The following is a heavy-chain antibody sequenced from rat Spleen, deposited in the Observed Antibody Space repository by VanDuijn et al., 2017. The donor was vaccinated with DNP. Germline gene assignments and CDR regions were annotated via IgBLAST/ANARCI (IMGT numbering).Heavy chain of an antibody. Sequence: EVQLVESGGGLVQPGRSLKLSCAASGFTFSDYYMAWVRQAPTKGLEWVAYISYDGGSTYYGDSVKGRFTISRDNAENTVYLQMNSLRSEDTATYYCSKGDTNYGGFDYWGQGVMVTVSS. CDR3: SKGDTNYGGFDY. V-gene: IGHV5-20*01. J-gene: IGHJ2*01. D-gene: IGHD1-10*01. CDR2: ISYDGGST. CDR1: GFTFSDYY.